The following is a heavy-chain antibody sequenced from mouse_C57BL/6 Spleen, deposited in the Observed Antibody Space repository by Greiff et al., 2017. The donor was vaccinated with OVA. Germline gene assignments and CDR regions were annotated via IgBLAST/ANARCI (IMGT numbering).Heavy chain of an antibody. V-gene: IGHV1-81*01. CDR3: ARYYYGSNLPFDY. D-gene: IGHD1-1*01. Sequence: QVQLQQSGAELARPGASVKLSCKASGYTFTSYGISWVKQSTGQGLEWIGEIYPRSGNTYYNEKFKGKATLTADKSSSTAYMELRSLTSEDSAVYICARYYYGSNLPFDYWGQGTTRTVSS. CDR2: IYPRSGNT. J-gene: IGHJ2*01. CDR1: GYTFTSYG.